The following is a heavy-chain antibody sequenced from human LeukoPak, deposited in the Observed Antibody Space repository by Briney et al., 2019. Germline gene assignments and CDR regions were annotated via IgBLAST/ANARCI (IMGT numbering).Heavy chain of an antibody. CDR2: IYYSGST. CDR1: GGSISSSSYY. J-gene: IGHJ6*03. V-gene: IGHV4-39*02. Sequence: PSETLSLTCTVSGGSISSSSYYWGWIRQPPGKGLEWIGSIYYSGSTYYNPSLKSRVTISVDTSKNQFSLKLSSVTAADTAVYYCARDRKRRMSSSWYSGGYYYYMDVWGKGTTVTISS. CDR3: ARDRKRRMSSSWYSGGYYYYMDV. D-gene: IGHD6-13*01.